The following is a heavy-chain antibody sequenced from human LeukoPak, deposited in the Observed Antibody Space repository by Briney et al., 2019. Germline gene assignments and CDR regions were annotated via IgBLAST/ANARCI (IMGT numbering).Heavy chain of an antibody. Sequence: GGSLRLSCAASGFTFSSYAMSWVRQAPGKGLEWVSAISGSGGSTYYADSVKGRFTIYRDNSKNTLYLQMNSLRAEDTAVYYCAKDLNGRLVRGVDFDYWGQGTLVTVSS. CDR1: GFTFSSYA. D-gene: IGHD3-10*01. V-gene: IGHV3-23*01. CDR2: ISGSGGST. CDR3: AKDLNGRLVRGVDFDY. J-gene: IGHJ4*02.